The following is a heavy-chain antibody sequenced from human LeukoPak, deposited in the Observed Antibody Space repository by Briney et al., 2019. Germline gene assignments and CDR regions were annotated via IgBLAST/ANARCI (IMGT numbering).Heavy chain of an antibody. Sequence: GASVKVSCKASGYTFASYDINWVRQATGQGLEWMGWMNPNSGNTGYAQKFQGRVTMTRNTSISTAYMELSSLRSEDTAVYYCASGFDDSSGYYYDYWGQGTLVTVSS. CDR3: ASGFDDSSGYYYDY. J-gene: IGHJ4*02. D-gene: IGHD3-22*01. CDR1: GYTFASYD. CDR2: MNPNSGNT. V-gene: IGHV1-8*01.